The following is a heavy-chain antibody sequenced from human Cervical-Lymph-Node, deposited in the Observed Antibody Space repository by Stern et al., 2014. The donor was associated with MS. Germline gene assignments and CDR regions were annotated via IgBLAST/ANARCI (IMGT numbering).Heavy chain of an antibody. CDR1: GYTFTDYY. Sequence: QMQLVQSGAEVKKPGASVRVSCKASGYTFTDYYLHWVRQAPGQGLEWVGRINPDSGDTNLAERFQGRVTMTRDTSISTTYMELTRLRFDDTAVFYCARVLAVANTAVGDFDYWGQGTLVTVSS. CDR3: ARVLAVANTAVGDFDY. D-gene: IGHD6-19*01. CDR2: INPDSGDT. J-gene: IGHJ4*02. V-gene: IGHV1-2*06.